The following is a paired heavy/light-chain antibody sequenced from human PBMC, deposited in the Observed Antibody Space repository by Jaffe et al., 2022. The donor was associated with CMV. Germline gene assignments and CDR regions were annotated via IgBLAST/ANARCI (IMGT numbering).Light chain of an antibody. J-gene: IGKJ1*01. CDR1: QSISTW. CDR2: LAS. V-gene: IGKV1-5*03. Sequence: DIQMTQSPSTLSASVGDRVTITCRASQSISTWLAWYQLKPGKAPKLLIYLASRLESGVPSRFSGSGSGTEFTLTISRLQPDDFATYYCQQYNTYWTFGQGTKVDIK. CDR3: QQYNTYWT.
Heavy chain of an antibody. J-gene: IGHJ3*01. CDR3: ARGDCSDPTCYDYSASRTYHYAAFDV. Sequence: LLVESGGGLVQPRGSLRLSCAASGFTFSAYEMNWVRQAPGKGLEWVAHISSRGTTVYYADSLRGRFTISRDNAKNSLYLHMSGLRAEDSAVYYCARGDCSDPTCYDYSASRTYHYAAFDVWGQGTTVTVSS. CDR2: ISSRGTTV. CDR1: GFTFSAYE. V-gene: IGHV3-48*03. D-gene: IGHD2-2*01.